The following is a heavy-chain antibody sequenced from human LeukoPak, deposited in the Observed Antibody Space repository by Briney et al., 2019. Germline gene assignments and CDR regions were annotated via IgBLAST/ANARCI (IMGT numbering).Heavy chain of an antibody. CDR2: ISSSSSYI. J-gene: IGHJ4*02. D-gene: IGHD2-2*01. V-gene: IGHV3-21*01. Sequence: GGSLRLSCAASGFTFSSYSMNWVRQAPGKGLEWVSSISSSSSYIYYADSVKGRFTISRDNAKNSLYLQMNGLRAEDTAVYYCARDARYCSSPSCYQYFDYWGQGTLVTVSS. CDR3: ARDARYCSSPSCYQYFDY. CDR1: GFTFSSYS.